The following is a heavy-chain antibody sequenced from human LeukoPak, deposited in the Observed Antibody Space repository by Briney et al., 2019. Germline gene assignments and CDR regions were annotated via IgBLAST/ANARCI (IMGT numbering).Heavy chain of an antibody. CDR1: GGSFSGYY. CDR3: ARPMVPQGAGAFDI. V-gene: IGHV4-34*01. J-gene: IGHJ3*02. D-gene: IGHD6-19*01. CDR2: INHSGST. Sequence: SETLSLTCAVYGGSFSGYYWSWIRQPPGKGLEWLGEINHSGSTNYNPSLKSRVTISVDTSKNQFSLKLSSVTPEDRAVYSCARPMVPQGAGAFDIWAEGTMVTVSS.